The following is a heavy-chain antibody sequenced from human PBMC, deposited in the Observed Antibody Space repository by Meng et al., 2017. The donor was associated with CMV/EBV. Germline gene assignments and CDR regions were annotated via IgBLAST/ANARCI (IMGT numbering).Heavy chain of an antibody. J-gene: IGHJ4*02. V-gene: IGHV3-74*03. D-gene: IGHD1-26*01. CDR1: GFTLTRYW. CDR3: ARGVAETLGWEMGY. Sequence: VRWVGSGGGLVQPGGSLRLSCAVSGFTLTRYWMHWVREVPGKGLEWVSRIDIDGRDITYADSVRGRFSISRDDAKNTLYLQMNSLRIEDTAVYYCARGVAETLGWEMGYWGQGTLVTVAS. CDR2: IDIDGRDI.